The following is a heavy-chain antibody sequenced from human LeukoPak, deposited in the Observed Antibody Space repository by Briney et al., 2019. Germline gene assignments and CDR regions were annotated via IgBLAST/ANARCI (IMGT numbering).Heavy chain of an antibody. CDR2: ITNDGSGT. CDR1: GFTFSTYG. V-gene: IGHV3-74*03. D-gene: IGHD2-2*01. Sequence: GGSLRLSCAASGFTFSTYGMHWVRQAPGKGPVWVAGITNDGSGTTYADSVKGRFTISRDNAKNSLFLQMSSLRAEDTAVYYCTRGRFCSSSNHQSTHFDPWGLGALVTVSS. J-gene: IGHJ5*02. CDR3: TRGRFCSSSNHQSTHFDP.